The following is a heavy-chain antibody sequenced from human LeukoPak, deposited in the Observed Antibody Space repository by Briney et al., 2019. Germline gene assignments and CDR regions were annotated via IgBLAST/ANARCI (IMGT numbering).Heavy chain of an antibody. Sequence: GGSLRLSCAASGFTVSSNYMSWVRQAPGKGLEWVSVIYSGGSTYYADSVKGRFTISRDNSKNTLYLQMNSLRAEDTAVYYCARDHIVGATTPAGYWGQGTLATVSS. J-gene: IGHJ4*02. D-gene: IGHD1-26*01. CDR2: IYSGGST. V-gene: IGHV3-53*01. CDR1: GFTVSSNY. CDR3: ARDHIVGATTPAGY.